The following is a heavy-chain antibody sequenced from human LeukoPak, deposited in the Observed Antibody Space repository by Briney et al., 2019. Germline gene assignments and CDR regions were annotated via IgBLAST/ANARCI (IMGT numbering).Heavy chain of an antibody. J-gene: IGHJ3*02. CDR1: GFTFSSYA. D-gene: IGHD3-22*01. CDR2: ISGSGGST. CDR3: AKDSDTYDSSGYSDAFDI. Sequence: SGGSLRLSCAASGFTFSSYAMSWVRQAPGKGLEWVSAISGSGGSTYYADSVKGRFTISRDNSKNTLYLQMNSLRAEDTAVYYCAKDSDTYDSSGYSDAFDIWGQGTMVTVSS. V-gene: IGHV3-23*01.